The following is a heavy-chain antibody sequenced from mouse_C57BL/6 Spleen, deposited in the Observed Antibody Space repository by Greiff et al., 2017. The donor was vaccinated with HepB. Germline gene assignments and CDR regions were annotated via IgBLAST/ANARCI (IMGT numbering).Heavy chain of an antibody. Sequence: QVTLKESGPGILQSSQTLSLTCSFSGFSLSTSGMGVSWIRQPSGKGLEWLAHIYWDDDKRYNPSLKSRLTISKDTSRNQVFLKITSVDTADTATYYCARSRGFITTVGGPMDYWGQGTSVTVSS. V-gene: IGHV8-12*01. CDR3: ARSRGFITTVGGPMDY. J-gene: IGHJ4*01. D-gene: IGHD1-1*01. CDR1: GFSLSTSGMG. CDR2: IYWDDDK.